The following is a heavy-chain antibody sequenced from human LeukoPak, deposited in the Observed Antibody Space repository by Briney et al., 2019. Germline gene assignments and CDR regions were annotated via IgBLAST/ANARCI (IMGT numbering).Heavy chain of an antibody. CDR2: IYWDDSW. D-gene: IGHD5-18*01. V-gene: IGHV2-5*02. Sequence: SGPTLVKPTQTLTLTCTFSGFSLSTNGVGVGWIRQPPGKALEWLAVIYWDDSWHYSPSLKSRLAVTKDTSKNQVVLRLANMDPVDTATYYCVHRLHGYAYGSDYWGQGTLVTVSS. CDR3: VHRLHGYAYGSDY. CDR1: GFSLSTNGVG. J-gene: IGHJ4*02.